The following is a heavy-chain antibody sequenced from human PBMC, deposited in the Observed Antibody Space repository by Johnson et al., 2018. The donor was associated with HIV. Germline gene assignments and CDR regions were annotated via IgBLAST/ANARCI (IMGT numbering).Heavy chain of an antibody. CDR3: AKDQDYGGNSGRFDI. J-gene: IGHJ3*02. Sequence: QVQLVESGGGVVQPGRSLRLSCEASGFIFSTYAMHWVRQAPDKGLEWVAIISYDGSNKYYADSVKGRFTISRDNSKNTLYLQMNSLRAEDTAVYYCAKDQDYGGNSGRFDIWGQGTMVTVSS. V-gene: IGHV3-30-3*01. CDR2: ISYDGSNK. D-gene: IGHD4-23*01. CDR1: GFIFSTYA.